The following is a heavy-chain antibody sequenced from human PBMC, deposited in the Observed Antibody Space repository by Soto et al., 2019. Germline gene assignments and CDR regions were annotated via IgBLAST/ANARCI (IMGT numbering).Heavy chain of an antibody. Sequence: GGSLRLSCGASGFTFNDYAMHWVRQAPGKGLEWVAVVWHDGSKELYGDSVRGRFTISRDNSQNTISLQMDSLRVEDTAIYFCAKTKLARAGGEVFDYWGQGTPVTVSS. CDR3: AKTKLARAGGEVFDY. D-gene: IGHD2-15*01. CDR1: GFTFNDYA. CDR2: VWHDGSKE. J-gene: IGHJ4*02. V-gene: IGHV3-33*06.